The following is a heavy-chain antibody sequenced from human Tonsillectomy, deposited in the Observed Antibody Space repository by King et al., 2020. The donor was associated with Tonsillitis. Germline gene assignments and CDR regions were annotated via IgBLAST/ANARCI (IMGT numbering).Heavy chain of an antibody. V-gene: IGHV4-59*01. CDR3: AREYSSGWDRYWYFDL. Sequence: QLQESGPGLVKPSETLSLTCTVSGGSISSYYWSWIRQPPGKGLEWIGYIYYSGSTNYNPSLKSRVTISVDTSKNQFSLKLTSVTAGDTAVYYCAREYSSGWDRYWYFDLWGRGTLVTVSS. J-gene: IGHJ2*01. D-gene: IGHD6-19*01. CDR1: GGSISSYY. CDR2: IYYSGST.